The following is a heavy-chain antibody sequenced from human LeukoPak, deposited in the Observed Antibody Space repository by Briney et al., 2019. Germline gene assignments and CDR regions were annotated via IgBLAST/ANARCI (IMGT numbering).Heavy chain of an antibody. J-gene: IGHJ5*02. V-gene: IGHV4-34*01. CDR3: ARGGVTICGVVIIHNWFDP. Sequence: SETLSLTCAVYGGSFSGYYWSWIRQPPGKGLEWIGEINHSGSTNYNPSLKSRVTISVDTSKNQFSLKLSSVTAADTAVYYCARGGVTICGVVIIHNWFDPWGQGTLVTVSS. CDR1: GGSFSGYY. CDR2: INHSGST. D-gene: IGHD3-3*01.